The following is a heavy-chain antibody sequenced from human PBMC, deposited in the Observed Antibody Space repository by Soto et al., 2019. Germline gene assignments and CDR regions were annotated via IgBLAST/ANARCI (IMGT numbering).Heavy chain of an antibody. J-gene: IGHJ4*02. D-gene: IGHD3-22*01. CDR3: ARNYYDSSGYYLDLGFDY. V-gene: IGHV4-30-4*01. Sequence: SETLSLTCTVSGGSISSGDYYWSWIRQPPGKGLEWIGYIYYSGSTYYNPSLKSRVTISVDTSKNQFSLKLSSVTAADTAVYYCARNYYDSSGYYLDLGFDYWGQGTLVTVSS. CDR2: IYYSGST. CDR1: GGSISSGDYY.